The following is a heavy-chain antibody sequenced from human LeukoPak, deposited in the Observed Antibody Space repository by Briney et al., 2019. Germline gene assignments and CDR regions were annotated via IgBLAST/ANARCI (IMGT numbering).Heavy chain of an antibody. D-gene: IGHD6-19*01. Sequence: PSETLSLTCAVYGGSFSGYYWSWIRQPPGKGLEWIGEINHSGSTNYNPSLKSRVTISVDTSKDQFSLKLSSVTAADTAVYYCARDDVPGIAVAGVFYWGQGTLVTVSS. CDR2: INHSGST. J-gene: IGHJ4*02. V-gene: IGHV4-34*01. CDR1: GGSFSGYY. CDR3: ARDDVPGIAVAGVFY.